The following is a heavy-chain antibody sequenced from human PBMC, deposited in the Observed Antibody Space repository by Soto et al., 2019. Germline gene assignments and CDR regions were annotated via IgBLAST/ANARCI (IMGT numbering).Heavy chain of an antibody. CDR1: GYSFTSYW. V-gene: IGHV5-10-1*01. J-gene: IGHJ4*02. CDR3: ARDAFGENNY. Sequence: GESLXISCKGSGYSFTSYWISWVRQMPGKGLEWMGRIDPSDSYTNYSPSFQGHVTISRDNLKNTLYLHMNSLRAEDTAVYYCARDAFGENNYWGQGALVTVSS. CDR2: IDPSDSYT. D-gene: IGHD3-10*01.